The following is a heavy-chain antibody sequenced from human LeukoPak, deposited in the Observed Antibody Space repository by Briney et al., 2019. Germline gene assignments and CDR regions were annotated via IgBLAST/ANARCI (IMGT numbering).Heavy chain of an antibody. CDR3: AAAPRPYYYDSSGYWVYY. J-gene: IGHJ4*02. D-gene: IGHD3-22*01. V-gene: IGHV3-21*01. Sequence: PGGSLRLSCAASGFTFSSYSMNWVRQAPGKGLEWVSSISSSSSYIYYADSVKGRFTISRDNAKNSLYLQMNSLRAEDTAVYYCAAAPRPYYYDSSGYWVYYWGQGTLVTASS. CDR1: GFTFSSYS. CDR2: ISSSSSYI.